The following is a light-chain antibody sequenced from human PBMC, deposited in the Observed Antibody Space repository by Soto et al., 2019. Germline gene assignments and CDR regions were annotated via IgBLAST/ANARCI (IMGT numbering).Light chain of an antibody. CDR1: QGITNY. CDR3: QKYNSAPLT. CDR2: ASS. V-gene: IGKV1-27*01. J-gene: IGKJ4*01. Sequence: DIQMTQSPSSLSASVGDRVTITCRASQGITNYLAWYQQKPGKVPKLLIYASSTLQSGFPSRFSGSGSGTEFTLTISSLQPEDDATYYCQKYNSAPLTFGGGTKVDIK.